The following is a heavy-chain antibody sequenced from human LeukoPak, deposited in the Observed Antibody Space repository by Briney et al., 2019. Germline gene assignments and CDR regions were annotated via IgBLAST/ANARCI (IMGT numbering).Heavy chain of an antibody. D-gene: IGHD3-22*01. CDR2: IIPIFGTA. V-gene: IGHV1-69*05. CDR1: GGTFSSYA. CDR3: ASGPRHHEYYYDSSGYYHYAFDI. Sequence: SVKVSCKASGGTFSSYAISWVRQAPGQGLEWMGGIIPIFGTANYAQKFQGRVTITTDQSTSTAYMELSSLRSEDTAVYYCASGPRHHEYYYDSSGYYHYAFDIWGQGTMVTVSS. J-gene: IGHJ3*02.